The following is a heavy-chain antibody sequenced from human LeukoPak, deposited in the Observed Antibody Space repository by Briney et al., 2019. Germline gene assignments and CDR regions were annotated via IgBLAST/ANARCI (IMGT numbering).Heavy chain of an antibody. CDR2: ISSSGSTK. J-gene: IGHJ4*02. Sequence: GGSLRLSCAASGFTFSSYEMNWVRQAPGKGLEWVSYISSSGSTKYYADSVKGRITISRDNAKKSMYLQMNSLRAEDTAVYYCARAFGSGSYSFWGQGTLVTVSS. CDR3: ARAFGSGSYSF. D-gene: IGHD3-10*01. CDR1: GFTFSSYE. V-gene: IGHV3-48*03.